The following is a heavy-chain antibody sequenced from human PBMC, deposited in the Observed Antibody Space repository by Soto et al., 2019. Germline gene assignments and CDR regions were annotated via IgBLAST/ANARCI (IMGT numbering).Heavy chain of an antibody. Sequence: GGSLRLSCAASGFTFSSYGMHWVRQAPGKGLEWVAVMWYDGSNKYYADSVKGRFTISRDNSKNTLYLQMNSLRAEDTAVYYCARDGGIRSTHYYMDVWGKGTTVTVSS. CDR3: ARDGGIRSTHYYMDV. CDR2: MWYDGSNK. J-gene: IGHJ6*03. V-gene: IGHV3-33*08. D-gene: IGHD2-2*01. CDR1: GFTFSSYG.